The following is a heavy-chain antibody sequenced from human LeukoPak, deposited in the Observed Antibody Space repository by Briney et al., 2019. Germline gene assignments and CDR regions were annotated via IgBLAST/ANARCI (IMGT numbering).Heavy chain of an antibody. V-gene: IGHV5-10-1*01. J-gene: IGHJ4*02. D-gene: IGHD6-19*01. CDR2: IDPSDSYT. CDR3: ARSATLAVAGPGDY. Sequence: GESLKISCKSSGNSFTSYWISWVRQMPGKGLEWMGRIDPSDSYTNYSPSFQGHVTISADKSISTAYLQWSSLKASDTAMYYCARSATLAVAGPGDYWGQGTLVTVSS. CDR1: GNSFTSYW.